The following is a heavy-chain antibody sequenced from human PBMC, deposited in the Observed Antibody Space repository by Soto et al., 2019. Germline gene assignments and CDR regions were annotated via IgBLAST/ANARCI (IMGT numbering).Heavy chain of an antibody. D-gene: IGHD6-13*01. V-gene: IGHV1-58*01. CDR1: GFTFRRSA. J-gene: IGHJ6*02. CDR3: AAAPAPEVGSSCPLDYYGMDV. Sequence: QMQLVQSGPEVKKPGTSVKVSCKASGFTFRRSAVQWVRQARGQRLEWIGWIVLGSGNTNYAQKFQERVTITRDMSTSTAYMELSSLRSEDTAVYYCAAAPAPEVGSSCPLDYYGMDVWGQGTTVTVSS. CDR2: IVLGSGNT.